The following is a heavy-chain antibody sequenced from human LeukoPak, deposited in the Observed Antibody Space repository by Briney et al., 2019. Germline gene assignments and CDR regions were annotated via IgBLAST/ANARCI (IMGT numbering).Heavy chain of an antibody. CDR3: AKRIYGWFQIDY. CDR2: ITGPGEGA. CDR1: GFSFSDFA. J-gene: IGHJ4*02. D-gene: IGHD3-10*01. Sequence: GGSLRLSCAASGFSFSDFAMSWVRQAPGKGLEWVSAITGPGEGAFYADSVRGRFTISRDNSKNTLYLQMNSLRAEDTAVYYCAKRIYGWFQIDYRGQGTLVTVSS. V-gene: IGHV3-23*01.